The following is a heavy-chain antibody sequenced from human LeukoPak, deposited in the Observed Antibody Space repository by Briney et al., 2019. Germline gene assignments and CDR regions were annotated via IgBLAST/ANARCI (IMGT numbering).Heavy chain of an antibody. CDR2: ISAYNGNT. CDR3: ARGGEYYGDYSGAFDI. D-gene: IGHD4-17*01. CDR1: GYTFTSYG. Sequence: GASVKVSCKASGYTFTSYGISWVRQAPGQGLEWMGWISAYNGNTNYAQKLQGRVTMTTDTSTSTAYMELRSLRSDDTAVYYCARGGEYYGDYSGAFDIWGQGTMVTVSS. V-gene: IGHV1-18*01. J-gene: IGHJ3*02.